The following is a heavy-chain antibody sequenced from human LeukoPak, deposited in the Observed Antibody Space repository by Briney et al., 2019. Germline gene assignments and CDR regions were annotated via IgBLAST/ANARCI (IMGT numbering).Heavy chain of an antibody. Sequence: GRSLRLSCAASGFTFSSYAMHWVRQAPGKGLEWVAVMSYDGSNKYYADSVKGRFTIPRDNSKNTLYLQMNSLRAEDTAVYYCARAMDTAMVEYYFDYWGQGTLVTVSS. CDR3: ARAMDTAMVEYYFDY. CDR1: GFTFSSYA. CDR2: MSYDGSNK. V-gene: IGHV3-30*01. J-gene: IGHJ4*02. D-gene: IGHD5-18*01.